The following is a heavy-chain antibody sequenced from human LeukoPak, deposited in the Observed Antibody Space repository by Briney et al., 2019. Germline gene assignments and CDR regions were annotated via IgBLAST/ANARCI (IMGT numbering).Heavy chain of an antibody. V-gene: IGHV1-69*13. D-gene: IGHD6-19*01. Sequence: SSVTVSCMASGGTFSSYAISWVRQAPGQGREWMGGIIPIFGTANYAQKFQGRVTITADESTSTAYMELSSLRSEDTAVYYCASQGQQWLVREYYSDYWGQGTLVTVSS. CDR1: GGTFSSYA. J-gene: IGHJ4*02. CDR2: IIPIFGTA. CDR3: ASQGQQWLVREYYSDY.